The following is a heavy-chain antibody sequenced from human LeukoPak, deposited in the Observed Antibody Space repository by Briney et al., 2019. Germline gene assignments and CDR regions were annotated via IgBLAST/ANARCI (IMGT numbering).Heavy chain of an antibody. CDR3: ARGTSYGSGSYYIYWYFDL. CDR1: GYSFTSYW. J-gene: IGHJ2*01. V-gene: IGHV5-51*01. Sequence: GESLKISCKGSGYSFTSYWIGWVRQMPGKGLEWMGIIYPGDSDTRYSPSFQGQVTISADKSISTAYLQWSSLKASDTAMYYCARGTSYGSGSYYIYWYFDLWGRGTLVTVSS. CDR2: IYPGDSDT. D-gene: IGHD3-10*01.